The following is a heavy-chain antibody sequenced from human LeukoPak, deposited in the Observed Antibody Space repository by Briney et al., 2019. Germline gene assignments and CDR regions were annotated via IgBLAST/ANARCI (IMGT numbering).Heavy chain of an antibody. D-gene: IGHD6-6*01. CDR2: IYSSGST. CDR1: GGSISSYF. J-gene: IGHJ5*02. CDR3: ARGLGYSSSSRSGNWFDP. Sequence: PSETLSLTCTVSGGSISSYFWSWIRQPAGKGLEYIGRIYSSGSTNYNPSLKSRVTMSVDTSKNQFSLKLTSVTAADTAVYYCARGLGYSSSSRSGNWFDPWGQGTLVTVSS. V-gene: IGHV4-4*07.